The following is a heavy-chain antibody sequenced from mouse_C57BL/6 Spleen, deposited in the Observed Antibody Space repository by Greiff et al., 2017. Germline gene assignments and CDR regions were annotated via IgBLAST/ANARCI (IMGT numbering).Heavy chain of an antibody. CDR3: TTDYGSSFHWYFDV. CDR2: IDPEDGDT. D-gene: IGHD1-1*01. V-gene: IGHV14-1*01. J-gene: IGHJ1*03. CDR1: GFNIKDYY. Sequence: VQLQQSGAELVRPGASVKLSCTASGFNIKDYYMHWVKQRPEQGLEWIGRIDPEDGDTEYAPTFQGKATMTADTSSNTAYLQLSSLTSEDTAVYYCTTDYGSSFHWYFDVWGTGTTVTVSS.